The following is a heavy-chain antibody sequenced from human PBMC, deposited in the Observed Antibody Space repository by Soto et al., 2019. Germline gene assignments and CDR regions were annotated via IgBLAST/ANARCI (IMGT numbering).Heavy chain of an antibody. CDR3: ARGVPAAMGYDFWSGYYRPLDYFDY. V-gene: IGHV4-34*01. CDR1: GGSFSGYY. Sequence: SETLSLTCAVYGGSFSGYYWSWIRQPPGKGLEWIGEINHSGSTNYNPSLKSRVTISVDTSKNQFSLKLSSVTAADTAVYYCARGVPAAMGYDFWSGYYRPLDYFDYWGQGTLVTVSS. D-gene: IGHD3-3*01. J-gene: IGHJ4*02. CDR2: INHSGST.